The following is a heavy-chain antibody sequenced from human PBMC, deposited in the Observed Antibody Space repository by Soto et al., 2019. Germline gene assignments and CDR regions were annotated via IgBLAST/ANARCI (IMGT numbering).Heavy chain of an antibody. CDR1: GYTFTSYA. D-gene: IGHD6-13*01. Sequence: QVQLVQSGAEEKKPGASVKVSCKASGYTFTSYAMHWGRQAPGQRLEWMGWINAGNGNTKYSQKFQGRVTITRDTSASTAYMELISLRSEDTAVYYCARAPGGPGIAEYWGQGTLVTVSS. CDR3: ARAPGGPGIAEY. CDR2: INAGNGNT. J-gene: IGHJ4*02. V-gene: IGHV1-3*05.